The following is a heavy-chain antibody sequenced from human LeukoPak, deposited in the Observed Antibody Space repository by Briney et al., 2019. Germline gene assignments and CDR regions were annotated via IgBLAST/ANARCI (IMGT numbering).Heavy chain of an antibody. J-gene: IGHJ4*02. CDR3: ARDGLGSRCWFYFDY. D-gene: IGHD6-13*01. CDR1: GFTFSTYA. Sequence: GGSLRLSCAASGFTFSTYAMHWVRQAPGKGLEYVSVISSNGGSTSYANSAKGRFTISRDNSKNTLYLQMSSLRAEDMAVYHCARDGLGSRCWFYFDYWGQRTRVTVSS. V-gene: IGHV3-64*01. CDR2: ISSNGGST.